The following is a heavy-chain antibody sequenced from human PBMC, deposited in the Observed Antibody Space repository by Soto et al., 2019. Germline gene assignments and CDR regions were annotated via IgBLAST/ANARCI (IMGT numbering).Heavy chain of an antibody. CDR2: IYHSGRT. J-gene: IGHJ3*02. CDR1: GASISSDDYY. Sequence: SETLSLTCTVSGASISSDDYYWTWIRQPPGKGLEWIGYIYHSGRTSYNPSPESRTTISTDKSKNQFSLRLSSVTAADTAVYYWVRRSPEDAFDIWGQGTMVTVSS. CDR3: VRRSPEDAFDI. V-gene: IGHV4-30-4*01.